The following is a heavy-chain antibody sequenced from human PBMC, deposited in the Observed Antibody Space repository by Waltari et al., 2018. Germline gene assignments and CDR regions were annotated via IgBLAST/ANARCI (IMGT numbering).Heavy chain of an antibody. D-gene: IGHD3-22*01. Sequence: EVQLLESGGGLVQPGGSLRLSCAASGFTFSSYAMSWVRQAPGKGLEWVSVIYRGGSTYYADSVKGRFTISRDNSKNTLYLQMNSLRAEDTAVYYCAKDLSDTMTGGDYWGQGTLVTVSS. J-gene: IGHJ4*02. CDR2: IYRGGST. V-gene: IGHV3-23*03. CDR3: AKDLSDTMTGGDY. CDR1: GFTFSSYA.